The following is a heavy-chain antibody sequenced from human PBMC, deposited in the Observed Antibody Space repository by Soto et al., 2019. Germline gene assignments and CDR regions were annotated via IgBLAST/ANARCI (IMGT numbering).Heavy chain of an antibody. CDR1: GGSISSGGYY. D-gene: IGHD2-2*01. V-gene: IGHV4-31*03. CDR3: ARGLEDVVVPAWFDP. Sequence: QVQLQESGPGLVKPSQTLSLTCTVSGGSISSGGYYWSWIRQHPGKGLEWIGYIYYSGSTYYNPSLKSRVTISVDTAKNPFSLKLSSVTAADTAVYYCARGLEDVVVPAWFDPWGQGTLVTVSS. J-gene: IGHJ5*02. CDR2: IYYSGST.